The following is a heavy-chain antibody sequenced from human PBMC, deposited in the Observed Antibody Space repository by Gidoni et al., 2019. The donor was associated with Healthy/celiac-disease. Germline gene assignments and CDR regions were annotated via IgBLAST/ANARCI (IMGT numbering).Heavy chain of an antibody. J-gene: IGHJ4*02. V-gene: IGHV3-7*04. CDR1: GFTFSSYW. CDR3: ARDAPDRGYHLYYFDY. CDR2: IKQDGSEK. D-gene: IGHD3-10*01. Sequence: EVQLVESGGGLVQPGGSLRLSCAASGFTFSSYWMSWVRQAPGKGLEWVANIKQDGSEKYYVDSVKGRFTISRDNAKNSLYLQMNSLRAEDTAVYYCARDAPDRGYHLYYFDYWGQGTLVTVSS.